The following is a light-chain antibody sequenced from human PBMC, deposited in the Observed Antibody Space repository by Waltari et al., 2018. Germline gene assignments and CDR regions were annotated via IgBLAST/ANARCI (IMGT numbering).Light chain of an antibody. V-gene: IGKV1-5*03. Sequence: DIQMTQSPSTLSASVGARVTTTCRASQSISSWLAWYQQKPGKAPKLLIYKASSLESGVPSRFSGSGSGTAFTLTISSLQPDDFATYYCQQYNGYSWTFGQGTKVEIK. CDR3: QQYNGYSWT. CDR1: QSISSW. J-gene: IGKJ1*01. CDR2: KAS.